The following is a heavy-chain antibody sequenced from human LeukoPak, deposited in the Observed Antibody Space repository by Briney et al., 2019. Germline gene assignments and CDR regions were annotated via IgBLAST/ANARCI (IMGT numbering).Heavy chain of an antibody. CDR2: LYSDGNT. V-gene: IGHV3-53*01. Sequence: GGSLRLSCAAAGLTVITNDMTWVRQAPGKGLEWVSVLYSDGNTKYADSVQGRFTISRDNSKNTLYLEMNSLSPDDTAVYFCARGFEPLAANTLAYWGQGTLVTVSS. D-gene: IGHD3-16*01. CDR1: GLTVITND. J-gene: IGHJ4*02. CDR3: ARGFEPLAANTLAY.